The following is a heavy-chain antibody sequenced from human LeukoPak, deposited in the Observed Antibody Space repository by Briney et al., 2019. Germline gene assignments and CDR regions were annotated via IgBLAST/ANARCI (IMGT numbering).Heavy chain of an antibody. CDR3: ARSGGDSWYYFDY. Sequence: ASVKVSCKASGYTFTGYYMHWVRQAPGQGLEWTGWINPNSGGTNYAQKFQGRATMTRDTSISTAYMELSRLRSDDTAVYYCARSGGDSWYYFDYWGQGTLVTVSS. V-gene: IGHV1-2*02. CDR2: INPNSGGT. D-gene: IGHD4-23*01. CDR1: GYTFTGYY. J-gene: IGHJ4*02.